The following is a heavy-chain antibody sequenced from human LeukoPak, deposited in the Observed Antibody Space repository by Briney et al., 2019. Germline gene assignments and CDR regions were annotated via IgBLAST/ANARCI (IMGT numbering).Heavy chain of an antibody. CDR3: ARDTSLLWFGELSSDAFDI. D-gene: IGHD3-10*01. Sequence: GGSLRLSCAASGFTFSSYWMHWVRQAPGKGLVWVSRINSDGSSTSYADSVKGRFTISRDNAKNTLYLLMSSLRAEDTAVYYCARDTSLLWFGELSSDAFDIWGQGTLVTVSS. J-gene: IGHJ3*02. V-gene: IGHV3-74*01. CDR1: GFTFSSYW. CDR2: INSDGSST.